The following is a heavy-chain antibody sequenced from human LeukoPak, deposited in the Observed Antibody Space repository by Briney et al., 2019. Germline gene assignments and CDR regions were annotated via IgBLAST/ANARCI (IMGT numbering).Heavy chain of an antibody. J-gene: IGHJ4*02. CDR2: INHSGST. CDR1: GGSFSGYY. D-gene: IGHD3-9*01. CDR3: ARGHYDILTGYRLTPFDY. Sequence: SETPSLTCAVYGGSFSGYYWSWIRQPPGKGLEWTGEINHSGSTNYNPSLKSRVTISVDTSKNQFSLKLSSVTAADTAVYYCARGHYDILTGYRLTPFDYWGQGTLVTVSS. V-gene: IGHV4-34*01.